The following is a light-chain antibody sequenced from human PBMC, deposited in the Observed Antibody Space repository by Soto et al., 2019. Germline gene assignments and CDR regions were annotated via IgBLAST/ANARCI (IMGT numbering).Light chain of an antibody. CDR2: EVT. J-gene: IGLJ3*02. CDR3: SSFASSNTWV. CDR1: SSDVGAYNY. Sequence: QSALTQPPSASGSPGQSVTISCTGTSSDVGAYNYVSWYQQHAGKAPKLVICEVTKRPSGVPGRFSGSKSANTASLTVSGLQAEDEADYYCSSFASSNTWVFGGGTKLTVL. V-gene: IGLV2-8*01.